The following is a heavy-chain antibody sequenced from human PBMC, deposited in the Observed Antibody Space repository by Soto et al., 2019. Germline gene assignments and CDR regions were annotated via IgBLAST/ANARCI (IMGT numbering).Heavy chain of an antibody. V-gene: IGHV4-39*01. Sequence: SETLSLTCTVSGGSISSSSYYWGWIRQPPGKGLEWIGSIYYSGSTYYNPSLKSRVTISVDTSKNQFSLKLSSVTAADTAVYYCARHGPPGVTVKHWGQGTMVTVSS. J-gene: IGHJ3*01. CDR2: IYYSGST. CDR1: GGSISSSSYY. D-gene: IGHD4-17*01. CDR3: ARHGPPGVTVKH.